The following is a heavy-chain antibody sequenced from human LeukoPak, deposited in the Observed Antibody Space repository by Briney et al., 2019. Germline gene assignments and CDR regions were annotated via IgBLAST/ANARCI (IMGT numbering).Heavy chain of an antibody. J-gene: IGHJ4*02. D-gene: IGHD6-19*01. CDR3: AAGAGWLIDW. Sequence: PPGGSLRLSCAASGFTFSNYWMNWFRQAPGKGMEWVAIIEKDGSEILYVDSVKGRFTISRDNAKNSLYLQMNSLRAEDTAVYYCAAGAGWLIDWWGQGTLVTVSS. CDR2: IEKDGSEI. V-gene: IGHV3-7*01. CDR1: GFTFSNYW.